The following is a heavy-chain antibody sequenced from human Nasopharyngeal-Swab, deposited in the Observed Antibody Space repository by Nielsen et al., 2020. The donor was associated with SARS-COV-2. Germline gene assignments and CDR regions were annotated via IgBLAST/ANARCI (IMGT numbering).Heavy chain of an antibody. J-gene: IGHJ6*03. V-gene: IGHV4-38-2*01. D-gene: IGHD2/OR15-2a*01. Sequence: SETLSLTCAVSGYSISSDNYWAWIRQSSGKGLEWIGSVYHSGSTYYNPSLKSRATISVDTSNNQFSPKLTSVTAADTAVYYCGRHGAGSFFLLFFFYYYVNVWGKGTTVTVSS. CDR2: VYHSGST. CDR3: GRHGAGSFFLLFFFYYYVNV. CDR1: GYSISSDNY.